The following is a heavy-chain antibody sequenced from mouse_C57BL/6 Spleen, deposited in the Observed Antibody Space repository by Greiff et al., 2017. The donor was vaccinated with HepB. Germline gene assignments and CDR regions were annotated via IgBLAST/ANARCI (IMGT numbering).Heavy chain of an antibody. Sequence: VQLQQSGPELVKPGASVKIPCKASGYTFTDYNMDWVKQSHGKSLEWIGDITPNNGGTIYNQKFKGKATLTVDKSSSTAYMELRSLTSEDTAVYYCARREDAMDYWGQGTSVTVSS. V-gene: IGHV1-18*01. CDR1: GYTFTDYN. CDR2: ITPNNGGT. CDR3: ARREDAMDY. J-gene: IGHJ4*01.